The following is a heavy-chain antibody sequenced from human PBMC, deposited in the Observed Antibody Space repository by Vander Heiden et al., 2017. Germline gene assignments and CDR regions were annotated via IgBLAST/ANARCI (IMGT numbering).Heavy chain of an antibody. CDR2: IWYDGDNK. J-gene: IGHJ4*02. Sequence: QVQLVESGGGVVQPGRALRLPCAASRFTFTTYGRHWVRQAPGRGLEWVAHIWYDGDNKYYADSVKGRFTISRDNSKNTVYLQMNSLRPDDTAVYYCARDPSTMDGDYPRYWGQGTLVTVSS. D-gene: IGHD4-17*01. CDR3: ARDPSTMDGDYPRY. CDR1: RFTFTTYG. V-gene: IGHV3-33*01.